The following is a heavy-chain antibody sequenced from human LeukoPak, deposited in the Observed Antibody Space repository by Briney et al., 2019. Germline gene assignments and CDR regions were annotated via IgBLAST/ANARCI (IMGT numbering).Heavy chain of an antibody. CDR3: ARDSSFYSGSGNLGY. CDR2: IWYDGSNK. D-gene: IGHD3-10*01. J-gene: IGHJ4*02. V-gene: IGHV3-33*01. Sequence: GGSLRLSCAASGFTFSSYGMHWVRQAPGKGLEWVAVIWYDGSNKYYADSVKGRFTISRDNSKNTLSLQMNSLRAEDTAVYYCARDSSFYSGSGNLGYWGQGTLVTVSS. CDR1: GFTFSSYG.